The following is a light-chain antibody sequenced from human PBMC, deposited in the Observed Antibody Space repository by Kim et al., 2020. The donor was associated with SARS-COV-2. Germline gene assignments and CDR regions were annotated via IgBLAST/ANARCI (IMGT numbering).Light chain of an antibody. CDR3: QQYNNWPPHT. CDR1: QSVSSN. V-gene: IGKV3D-15*01. Sequence: VSPGERATRSCRASQSVSSNLAWYQQKPGQAPRRLIYGASIRATGIPARFSGSGSGTEFTLTISSLQSEEFAVYYCQQYNNWPPHTFGQGTKLEI. J-gene: IGKJ2*01. CDR2: GAS.